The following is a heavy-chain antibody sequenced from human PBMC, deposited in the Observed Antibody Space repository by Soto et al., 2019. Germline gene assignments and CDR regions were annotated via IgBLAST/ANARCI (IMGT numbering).Heavy chain of an antibody. CDR3: AKYYYDSSGYYSDYYYGMDV. Sequence: SVKVSCKXSGGTFSSYAISWVRQAPGQGLEWMGGIIPIFGTANYAQKFQGRVTITADESTSTAYMVLSSLRSEDTAVYYCAKYYYDSSGYYSDYYYGMDVWGQGTTVTVSS. V-gene: IGHV1-69*13. CDR1: GGTFSSYA. CDR2: IIPIFGTA. D-gene: IGHD3-22*01. J-gene: IGHJ6*02.